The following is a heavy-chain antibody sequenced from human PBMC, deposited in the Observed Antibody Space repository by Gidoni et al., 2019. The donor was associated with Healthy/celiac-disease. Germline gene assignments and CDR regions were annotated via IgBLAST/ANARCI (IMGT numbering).Heavy chain of an antibody. CDR1: GFTFSSSW. CDR3: ARDALPMITMVRGVSDY. V-gene: IGHV3-74*01. D-gene: IGHD3-10*01. Sequence: EVQLVESGGGVVQPGGSLRLSCAASGFTFSSSWMHWVRQAPGKGLVWVSRINSDGSSTSYADSVKGRFTISRDNAKNTLYLQMNSLRAEDTAVYYCARDALPMITMVRGVSDYWGQGTLVTVSS. J-gene: IGHJ4*02. CDR2: INSDGSST.